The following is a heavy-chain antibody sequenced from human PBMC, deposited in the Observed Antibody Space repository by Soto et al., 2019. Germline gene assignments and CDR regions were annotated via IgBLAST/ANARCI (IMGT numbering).Heavy chain of an antibody. CDR2: IYYSGST. CDR1: GGSISSGDYY. D-gene: IGHD6-13*01. V-gene: IGHV4-30-4*01. CDR3: ARDGEQQQLVLPRY. Sequence: SETLSLTCTVSGGSISSGDYYWSWIRQPPGKGLEWIGYIYYSGSTYYNPSLKSRVTISVDTSKNQFSLKLSSVTAADTAVYYCARDGEQQQLVLPRYWGQGTLVTVSS. J-gene: IGHJ4*02.